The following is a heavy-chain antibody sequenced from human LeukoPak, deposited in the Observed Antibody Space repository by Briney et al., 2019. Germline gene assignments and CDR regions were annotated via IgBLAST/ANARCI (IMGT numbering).Heavy chain of an antibody. Sequence: PGGSLRLSCAASGFTFSSYSMNWVRQAPGKGLEWVSSISSSSSYIYYADSVKGRFTISRDNAKNSLYLQMNSLRAEDTAVYYCATDWRYFDWSNAFDIWGQGTMVTVSS. CDR3: ATDWRYFDWSNAFDI. J-gene: IGHJ3*02. CDR1: GFTFSSYS. V-gene: IGHV3-21*01. CDR2: ISSSSSYI. D-gene: IGHD3-9*01.